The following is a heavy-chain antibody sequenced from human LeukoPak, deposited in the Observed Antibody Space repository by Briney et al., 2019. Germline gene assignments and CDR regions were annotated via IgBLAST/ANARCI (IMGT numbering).Heavy chain of an antibody. CDR3: ATDLVVPAAISYFDY. CDR1: GFTFSGYA. CDR2: ISGSGGST. D-gene: IGHD2-2*01. Sequence: GGSLRLSCAASGFTFSGYAMSWVRQAPGKGLEWVSAISGSGGSTYYADSVKGRFTISRDNSKNTLYLQMNSLRAEDTAVYYCATDLVVPAAISYFDYWGQGTLVTVSS. J-gene: IGHJ4*02. V-gene: IGHV3-23*01.